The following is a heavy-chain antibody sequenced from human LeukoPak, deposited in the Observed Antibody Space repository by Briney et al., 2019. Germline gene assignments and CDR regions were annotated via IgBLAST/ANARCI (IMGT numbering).Heavy chain of an antibody. CDR3: ARDRGGYTYSHDY. Sequence: SESLSLTCAVSGGSISSNNWWIWVRQSPEKGLEWIGEIYHDGSTNYNPSLKSRVTISMDKSKNQLSLKLNFVTAADTAVYYCARDRGGYTYSHDYWGQGTLVTVSS. J-gene: IGHJ4*02. D-gene: IGHD5-18*01. CDR1: GGSISSNNW. CDR2: IYHDGST. V-gene: IGHV4-4*02.